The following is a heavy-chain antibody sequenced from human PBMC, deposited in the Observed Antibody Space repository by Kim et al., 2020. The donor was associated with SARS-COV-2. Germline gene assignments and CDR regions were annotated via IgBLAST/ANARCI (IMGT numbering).Heavy chain of an antibody. D-gene: IGHD6-19*01. CDR3: ARGGAGRMVAYFHYGLDV. J-gene: IGHJ6*02. CDR2: INHSGST. CDR1: GGSFSGYY. Sequence: SETLSLTCAVYGGSFSGYYWSWIRQPPGKGLEWIGEINHSGSTNYNPSLKSRVTISVDTSKNQFSLKLSSVTAADTAVYSCARGGAGRMVAYFHYGLDVWGQGTTVTVSS. V-gene: IGHV4-34*01.